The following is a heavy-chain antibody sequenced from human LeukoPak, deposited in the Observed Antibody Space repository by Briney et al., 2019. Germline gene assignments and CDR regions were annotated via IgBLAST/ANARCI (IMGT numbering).Heavy chain of an antibody. CDR1: GFTFSSYS. J-gene: IGHJ4*02. D-gene: IGHD3-22*01. V-gene: IGHV3-21*01. CDR2: ISSSSSYI. Sequence: KPGGSLRLSCAASGFTFSSYSMNWVRQAPGKGLEWVSSISSSSSYIYYADSVKGRFTISRDNAKNSLYLQMNSLRAEDTAVYYCARDLGQYYYDSSGPYFDYWDQGTLVTVSS. CDR3: ARDLGQYYYDSSGPYFDY.